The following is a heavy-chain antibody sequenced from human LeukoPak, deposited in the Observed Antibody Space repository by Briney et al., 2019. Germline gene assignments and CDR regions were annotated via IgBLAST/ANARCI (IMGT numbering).Heavy chain of an antibody. Sequence: SVKVSCKASGGTFSSYTISWVRQAPGQGLEWMGGIMPLFGTAGYAQKFQGRVTITKDESTRTVYLELTSLTSDDTAVYYCARDVHGDYGSGWFDPWGQGTLVSVSS. J-gene: IGHJ5*02. CDR1: GGTFSSYT. V-gene: IGHV1-69*05. CDR3: ARDVHGDYGSGWFDP. CDR2: IMPLFGTA. D-gene: IGHD4-17*01.